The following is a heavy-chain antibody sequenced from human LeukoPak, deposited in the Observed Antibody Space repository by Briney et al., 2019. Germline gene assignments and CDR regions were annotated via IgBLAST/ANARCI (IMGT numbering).Heavy chain of an antibody. D-gene: IGHD3-16*01. CDR2: IYYSGST. CDR3: ARESLPTGWIGGFDY. J-gene: IGHJ4*02. CDR1: GGSISSYY. Sequence: SETLSLTCTVSGGSISSYYWSWIRQPPGKGLEWIGYIYYSGSTNYNPSLKSRATISVDTSKNQFSLKLSSVTAADTAVYYCARESLPTGWIGGFDYWGQGTLVTVSS. V-gene: IGHV4-59*01.